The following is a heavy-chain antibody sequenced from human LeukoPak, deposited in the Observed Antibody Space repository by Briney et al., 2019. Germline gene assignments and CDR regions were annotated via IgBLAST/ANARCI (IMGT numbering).Heavy chain of an antibody. CDR2: FDPEDGET. J-gene: IGHJ6*03. CDR3: ARGITPPGGNWPLYYYYYYYMDV. V-gene: IGHV1-24*01. CDR1: GYTLTELS. D-gene: IGHD1-1*01. Sequence: ASVKVSCKVSGYTLTELSMHWVRQAPGKGLEWMGGFDPEDGETIYAQKFQGRVTMTRDTSTSTVYMELSSLRSEDTAVYYCARGITPPGGNWPLYYYYYYYMDVWGKGTTVTVSS.